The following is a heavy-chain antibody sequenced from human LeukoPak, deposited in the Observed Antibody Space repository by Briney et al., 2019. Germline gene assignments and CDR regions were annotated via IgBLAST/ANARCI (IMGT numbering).Heavy chain of an antibody. D-gene: IGHD2/OR15-2a*01. CDR2: IFYSGST. CDR3: ASASLNIYAFDI. J-gene: IGHJ3*02. Sequence: SETLSLTCTVSLGSISDYYWSWIRQPPGKGLEWIGYIFYSGSTKYKPSLKGRATISLHTSKNHFSLKLSSVTSADTAVYYCASASLNIYAFDIWGQGTMATVSS. CDR1: LGSISDYY. V-gene: IGHV4-59*01.